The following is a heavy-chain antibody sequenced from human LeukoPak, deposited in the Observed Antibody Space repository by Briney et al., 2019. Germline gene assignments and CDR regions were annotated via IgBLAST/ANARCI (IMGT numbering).Heavy chain of an antibody. CDR1: GFTFSSYS. V-gene: IGHV3-23*01. CDR2: ISGSGGST. D-gene: IGHD6-13*01. Sequence: GGSLRLSCAASGFTFSSYSMNWVRQAPGKGLEWVSAISGSGGSTYYADSVKGRFTISRDNSKNTLYLQMNSLRAEDTAVYYCAKDIGGSSSFDYWGQGTLVTVSS. J-gene: IGHJ4*02. CDR3: AKDIGGSSSFDY.